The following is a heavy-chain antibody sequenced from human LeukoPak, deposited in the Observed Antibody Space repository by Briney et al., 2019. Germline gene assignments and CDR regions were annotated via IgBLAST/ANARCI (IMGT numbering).Heavy chain of an antibody. CDR2: INSDGSST. J-gene: IGHJ4*02. CDR1: GFSFSSSW. V-gene: IGHV3-74*01. D-gene: IGHD1-26*01. CDR3: ARALGSPLDY. Sequence: GGSLRLSCAASGFSFSSSWMHWVRQGPGKGLVWVSRINSDGSSTIYADSVKGRFTISRDTAKNTLYLRMNSLRAEDTAVYYCARALGSPLDYWGQGTLVTVSS.